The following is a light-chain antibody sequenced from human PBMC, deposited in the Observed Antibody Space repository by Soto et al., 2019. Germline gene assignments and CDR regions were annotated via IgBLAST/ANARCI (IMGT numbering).Light chain of an antibody. CDR2: DAS. Sequence: DIQMTQSPSAQCSSVGDRVTRTCRASQSVRSCLAWYQQKPGRAPKFLIYDASSLESGVPSRFSGSGSGTEFTLTISNLQPDDFATYYCQQYDNYPLTFGGGTKVDI. CDR3: QQYDNYPLT. CDR1: QSVRSC. V-gene: IGKV1-5*01. J-gene: IGKJ4*01.